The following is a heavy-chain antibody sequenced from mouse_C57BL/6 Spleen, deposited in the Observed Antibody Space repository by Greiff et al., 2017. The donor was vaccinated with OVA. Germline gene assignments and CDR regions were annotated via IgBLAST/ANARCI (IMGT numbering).Heavy chain of an antibody. Sequence: VQLQQSGADLARPGASVKLSCKASGYTFTSYTMHWVKQRPGQGLEWIGYINPSSGYTKYNQKFKDKATLTADKSSSTAYMQLSRLTSEDSAVYCCANLDGYPSWFAYWGQGTLVTVSA. D-gene: IGHD2-3*01. CDR2: INPSSGYT. CDR3: ANLDGYPSWFAY. J-gene: IGHJ3*01. CDR1: GYTFTSYT. V-gene: IGHV1-4*01.